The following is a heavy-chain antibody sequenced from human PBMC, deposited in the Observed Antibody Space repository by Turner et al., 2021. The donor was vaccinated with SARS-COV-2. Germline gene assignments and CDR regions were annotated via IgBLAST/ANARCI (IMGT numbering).Heavy chain of an antibody. CDR2: MYYRGST. V-gene: IGHV4-39*01. D-gene: IGHD3-3*01. J-gene: IGHJ4*02. CDR3: ARSRLSGVDDY. Sequence: QLQLQESGPGLVKPAETLSLTCTVPGGSLSSSSYGWGWIRQPPGKGLEWVGSMYYRGSTYYNPSLKSRVTISVDTAKNQFSLKLSSVTAADTAVYYCARSRLSGVDDYWGQGTLVTVSS. CDR1: GGSLSSSSYG.